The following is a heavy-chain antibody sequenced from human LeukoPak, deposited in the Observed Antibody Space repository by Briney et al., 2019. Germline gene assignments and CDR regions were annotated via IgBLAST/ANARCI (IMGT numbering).Heavy chain of an antibody. CDR2: ISVYNGNT. Sequence: GASVKVSCKASGYTFSSYGISWVRQAPGQGLEWMGWISVYNGNTKYAQTLQGRVTMTTDTSTRTAYMELRSLRSDDTATYYCARVLRAQGYYYDSSAYLFYFDYWGQGTLVTVSS. CDR3: ARVLRAQGYYYDSSAYLFYFDY. CDR1: GYTFSSYG. D-gene: IGHD3-22*01. J-gene: IGHJ4*02. V-gene: IGHV1-18*01.